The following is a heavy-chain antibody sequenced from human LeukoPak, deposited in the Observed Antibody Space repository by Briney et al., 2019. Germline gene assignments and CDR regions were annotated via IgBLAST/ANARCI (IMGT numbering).Heavy chain of an antibody. D-gene: IGHD1-26*01. CDR3: AAGSYYYMDV. CDR1: GFTFSSYS. J-gene: IGHJ6*03. V-gene: IGHV3-48*01. Sequence: GGSLRLSCAASGFTFSSYSMNWVRQAPGKGLEWVSYISSSSSTIYYADSVKGRFTISRDNAKNSLYLQMNSLRAEDTAVYYCAAGSYYYMDVWGKGTRSPSP. CDR2: ISSSSSTI.